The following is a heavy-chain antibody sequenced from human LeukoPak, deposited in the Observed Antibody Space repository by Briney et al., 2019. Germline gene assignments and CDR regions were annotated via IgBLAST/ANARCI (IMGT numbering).Heavy chain of an antibody. J-gene: IGHJ4*02. CDR1: GYTFTSYA. CDR3: ARDQAMGYFDY. Sequence: ASVKVSCTASGYTFTSYAMHWVRQAPGQRLEWMGWINAGNGNTKYSQKFQGRVTITRDTSASTAYMELSSLRSEDTAVYYCARDQAMGYFDYWGQGTLVTVSS. V-gene: IGHV1-3*01. CDR2: INAGNGNT. D-gene: IGHD5-18*01.